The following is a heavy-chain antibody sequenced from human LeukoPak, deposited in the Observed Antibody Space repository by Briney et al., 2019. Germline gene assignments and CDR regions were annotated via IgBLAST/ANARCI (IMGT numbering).Heavy chain of an antibody. CDR3: ARDGSGTSHNY. CDR1: GYTFTGYY. Sequence: ASVKVSCEASGYTFTGYYMHWVRQAPGQGLGWMGRINPNSGGTNSAQKFQCRVTMTRDTSISKAYMELSWVRSDDTAVYYCARDGSGTSHNYWGQGTLVTVSS. J-gene: IGHJ4*02. CDR2: INPNSGGT. D-gene: IGHD2-2*01. V-gene: IGHV1-2*06.